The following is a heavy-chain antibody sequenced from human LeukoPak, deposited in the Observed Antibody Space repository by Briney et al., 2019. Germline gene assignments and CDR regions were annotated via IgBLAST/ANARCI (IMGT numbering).Heavy chain of an antibody. CDR3: AKEEGTTMFDAFDI. Sequence: GGSLRLSCAASGFTFSAYTINWVRQAPGKGLEGVSAISGSGGSPYYADSVKGRFTIFRDNSKNTVYLQMNSLRAEDTAVYYCAKEEGTTMFDAFDIWGQGTMVTVSS. V-gene: IGHV3-23*01. CDR2: ISGSGGSP. CDR1: GFTFSAYT. D-gene: IGHD4-17*01. J-gene: IGHJ3*02.